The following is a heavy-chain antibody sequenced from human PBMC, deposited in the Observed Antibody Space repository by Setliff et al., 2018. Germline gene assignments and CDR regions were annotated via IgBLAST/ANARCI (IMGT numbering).Heavy chain of an antibody. Sequence: GESLKISCTGSGFNFSDYLMSWIRQAPGKGLEWISHISGNGNTIYYADSVQGRFTISRDNTRNSVYLQMTSLSVEDTAVYFCARREGRYFYGSGQYFQHWGQGALVTVSS. CDR1: GFNFSDYL. CDR2: ISGNGNTI. J-gene: IGHJ1*01. CDR3: ARREGRYFYGSGQYFQH. V-gene: IGHV3-11*04. D-gene: IGHD3-10*01.